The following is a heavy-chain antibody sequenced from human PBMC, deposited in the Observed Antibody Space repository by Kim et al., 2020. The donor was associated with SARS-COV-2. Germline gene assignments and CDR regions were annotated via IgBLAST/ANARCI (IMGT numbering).Heavy chain of an antibody. CDR3: AKTGNDYGDYGGPSGDQNYYFDY. J-gene: IGHJ4*02. Sequence: GGSLRLSCAASGFTFSSYAMSWVRQAPGKGLEWVSAISGSGGSTYYADSVKGRFTISRDNSKNTLYLQMNSLRAEDTAVYYCAKTGNDYGDYGGPSGDQNYYFDYWGQGTLVTVSS. CDR2: ISGSGGST. CDR1: GFTFSSYA. D-gene: IGHD4-17*01. V-gene: IGHV3-23*01.